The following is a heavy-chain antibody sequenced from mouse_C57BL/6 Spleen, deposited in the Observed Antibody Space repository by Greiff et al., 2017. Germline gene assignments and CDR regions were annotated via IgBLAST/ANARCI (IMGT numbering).Heavy chain of an antibody. CDR2: IYPGDGDT. CDR1: GYAFSSYW. CDR3: ARGGITTAYYFDY. J-gene: IGHJ2*01. D-gene: IGHD1-2*01. V-gene: IGHV1-80*01. Sequence: QVQLKQSGAELVKPGASVKISCKASGYAFSSYWMNWVKQRPGKGLEWIGQIYPGDGDTNYNGKFKGRATLTADKSSSTAYMQLSSLTSEDSAVYFCARGGITTAYYFDYWGQGTTLTVSS.